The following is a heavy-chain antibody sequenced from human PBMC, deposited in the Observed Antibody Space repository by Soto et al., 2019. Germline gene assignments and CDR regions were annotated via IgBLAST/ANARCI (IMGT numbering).Heavy chain of an antibody. CDR3: AHAYGGRSLY. Sequence: QITLKESGPTLVKPTQTLTLTCTFSGFSLTTDRVGVGWIRQPPGEALEWLAVIYWDDSKTYRPSLESRLTITKDTSKTPVALTTTNMDSLDTATYYCAHAYGGRSLYWGQGTLVTVSS. V-gene: IGHV2-5*02. J-gene: IGHJ4*02. CDR2: IYWDDSK. D-gene: IGHD1-26*01. CDR1: GFSLTTDRVG.